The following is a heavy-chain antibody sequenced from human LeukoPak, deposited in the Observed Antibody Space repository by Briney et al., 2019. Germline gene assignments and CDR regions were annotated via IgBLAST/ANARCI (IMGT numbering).Heavy chain of an antibody. J-gene: IGHJ5*02. CDR2: IYTSGST. CDR1: GGSISSGSYY. D-gene: IGHD3-10*01. V-gene: IGHV4-61*02. Sequence: PSETLSLTCTVSGGSISSGSYYWRWIRQPAGKGLEWIGRIYTSGSTNYNPSLKSRVTISVDTSKNQFSLKLSSVTAADTAVYYCARAGLGSLWFGYWFDPWGQGTLVTVSS. CDR3: ARAGLGSLWFGYWFDP.